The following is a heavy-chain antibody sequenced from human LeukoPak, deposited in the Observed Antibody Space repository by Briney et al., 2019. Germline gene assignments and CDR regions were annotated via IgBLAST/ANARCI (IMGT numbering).Heavy chain of an antibody. V-gene: IGHV5-51*01. CDR3: ARLHYYDSSGYLYYFDY. Sequence: GESLKISCEASGYSFTNYWIGWVRQMPGKGLEWMGIVYPGDSDTRYSPSFRGQVTISVDKSISTAYLQWSSLKASDTAMYYCARLHYYDSSGYLYYFDYWGQGTLVTVSS. CDR2: VYPGDSDT. CDR1: GYSFTNYW. D-gene: IGHD3-22*01. J-gene: IGHJ4*02.